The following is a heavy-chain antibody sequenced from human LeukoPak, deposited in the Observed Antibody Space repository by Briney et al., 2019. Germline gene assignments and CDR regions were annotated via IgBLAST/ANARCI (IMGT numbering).Heavy chain of an antibody. D-gene: IGHD2-2*01. CDR3: AKGPLRGTAAAIDY. Sequence: GGSLRLSCAASGFTFNNYGMHWVRQAPGKGLEWVAVISYDGRNKHYPDSVKGRFTISRDISTDTLWLQMDSLRTGDTAVYYCAKGPLRGTAAAIDYWGQGTLVTVSS. V-gene: IGHV3-30*18. CDR1: GFTFNNYG. CDR2: ISYDGRNK. J-gene: IGHJ4*02.